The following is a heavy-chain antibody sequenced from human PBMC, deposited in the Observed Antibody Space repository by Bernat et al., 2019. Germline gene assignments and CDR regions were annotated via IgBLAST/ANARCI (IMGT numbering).Heavy chain of an antibody. CDR1: GFTFSSYS. Sequence: EVQLVESGGGLVKPGGSLRLSCAASGFTFSSYSMNWVRQAPGKGLEWVSSISSSSSYIYYADSVTGRFTISRDNAKTSLYLQMNSLRAEDTAVYYCARDKVGSYYDSSGFVDYWGQGTLVTVSS. V-gene: IGHV3-21*01. J-gene: IGHJ4*02. D-gene: IGHD3-22*01. CDR3: ARDKVGSYYDSSGFVDY. CDR2: ISSSSSYI.